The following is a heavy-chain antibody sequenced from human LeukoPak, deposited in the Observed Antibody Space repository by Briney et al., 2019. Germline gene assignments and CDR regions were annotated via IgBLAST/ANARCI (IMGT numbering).Heavy chain of an antibody. Sequence: SETLSLTCSVPGDSIIGYYWGWIRQPPGKGLEWIGNIYYTGNTYYNSSLKSRVTISLDTSKNQFSLKLSSVTAADTAVYYCARHTINSYGYKVHYYYMDVWGKGTTVTISS. CDR1: GDSIIGYY. CDR3: ARHTINSYGYKVHYYYMDV. J-gene: IGHJ6*03. V-gene: IGHV4-39*01. CDR2: IYYTGNT. D-gene: IGHD5-18*01.